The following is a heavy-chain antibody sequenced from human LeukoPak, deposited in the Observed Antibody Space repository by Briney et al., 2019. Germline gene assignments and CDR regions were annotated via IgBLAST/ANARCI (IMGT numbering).Heavy chain of an antibody. CDR2: ISSGATTT. D-gene: IGHD6-13*01. CDR1: GFTLTSDS. Sequence: PGGSLRLSCAASGFTLTSDSMNWVRQAPGKGLEWISYISSGATTTYYADSVKGRFTISRDNAKNTLYLQMNSLRAEDTAVYYCARRDYWQQLVDYWGQGTLVTVSS. V-gene: IGHV3-48*04. J-gene: IGHJ4*02. CDR3: ARRDYWQQLVDY.